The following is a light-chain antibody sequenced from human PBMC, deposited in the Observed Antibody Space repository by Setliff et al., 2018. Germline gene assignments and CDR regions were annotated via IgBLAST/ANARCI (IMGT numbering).Light chain of an antibody. CDR1: SIYFRRYDY. CDR3: SSHGGSNNWSV. Sequence: QSALTQPPSASGSPGQSVTISCTGTSIYFRRYDYVSWYQQHPGKAPKLLLYEVKKRPSGVPDRFSGSKSGXTXPLXVSGLQAEDEADYYCSSHGGSNNWSVFGTGTKVTVL. V-gene: IGLV2-8*01. J-gene: IGLJ1*01. CDR2: EVK.